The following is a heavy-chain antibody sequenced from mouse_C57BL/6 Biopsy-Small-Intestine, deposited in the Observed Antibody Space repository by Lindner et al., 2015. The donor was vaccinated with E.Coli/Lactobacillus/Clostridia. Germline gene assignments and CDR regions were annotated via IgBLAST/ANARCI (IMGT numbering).Heavy chain of an antibody. D-gene: IGHD2-10*01. J-gene: IGHJ2*01. V-gene: IGHV5-17*01. CDR3: ARPSYHPYYFDY. Sequence: VQLQESGGGLVKPGGSLKLSCAASGFTFSDYGMHWVSQAPEKGLEWVAYISSGSRTIYYADIVKGRFTISRDNAKNTLFLQMTSLRSEDTAMYFCARPSYHPYYFDYWGQGTTLTVSS. CDR2: ISSGSRTI. CDR1: GFTFSDYG.